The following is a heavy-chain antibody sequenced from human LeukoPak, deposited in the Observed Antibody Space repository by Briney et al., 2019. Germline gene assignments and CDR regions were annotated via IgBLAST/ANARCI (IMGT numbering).Heavy chain of an antibody. CDR3: ARDLSELWLGKLDY. J-gene: IGHJ4*02. D-gene: IGHD5-18*01. CDR2: VYGGDTT. Sequence: GGSLRLSCAASGLIVSSNYMSWVRQAPGKGLEWVSVVYGGDTTYYADSVQGRFTISRDNSKNTLYLQMNSLRAEDTAVYYCARDLSELWLGKLDYWGQGTLVTVSS. V-gene: IGHV3-66*01. CDR1: GLIVSSNY.